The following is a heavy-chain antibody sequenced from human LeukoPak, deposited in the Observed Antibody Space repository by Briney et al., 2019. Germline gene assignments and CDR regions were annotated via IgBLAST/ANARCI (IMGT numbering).Heavy chain of an antibody. J-gene: IGHJ6*02. CDR1: GFTFSGSA. D-gene: IGHD6-13*01. Sequence: GGSLKLSCAASGFTFSGSAMHWVRQASGKGLEWVGRIRSKANSYATAYAASVKGRFTISRDDSKNTAYLQMNSLKTEDTAVYYCTRPGYSRSWYGPRGNYYGMDVWGQGTTVTVSS. CDR2: IRSKANSYAT. CDR3: TRPGYSRSWYGPRGNYYGMDV. V-gene: IGHV3-73*01.